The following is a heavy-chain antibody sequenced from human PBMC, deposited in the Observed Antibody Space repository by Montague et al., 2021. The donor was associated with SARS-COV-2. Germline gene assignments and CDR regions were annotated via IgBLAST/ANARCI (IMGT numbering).Heavy chain of an antibody. Sequence: SETLSLTCTVSGGSISSSSYYWGWLRPPPGKGLEWIGSIYNSGSTYYNPSLNSRVTISVDTYKNQFSLKLSSATAADTAVYYCASPTYYCGSSGSDAFDIWGQGTMVTVSS. CDR1: GGSISSSSYY. J-gene: IGHJ3*02. V-gene: IGHV4-39*01. D-gene: IGHD3-22*01. CDR2: IYNSGST. CDR3: ASPTYYCGSSGSDAFDI.